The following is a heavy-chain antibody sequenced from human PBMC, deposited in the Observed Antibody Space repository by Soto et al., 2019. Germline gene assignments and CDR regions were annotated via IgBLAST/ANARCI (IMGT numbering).Heavy chain of an antibody. V-gene: IGHV5-51*01. J-gene: IGHJ4*02. CDR1: GYSFTSYW. D-gene: IGHD3-9*01. CDR3: ARTTKPILAGYYLDY. Sequence: GESLKISCKGSGYSFTSYWIGWVRQMPGKGPEWMGIIYPGDSDTRYSPSFQGQVTISADKSISTAYLQWSSLKASDTAMYYCARTTKPILAGYYLDYWGQGTLVTVSS. CDR2: IYPGDSDT.